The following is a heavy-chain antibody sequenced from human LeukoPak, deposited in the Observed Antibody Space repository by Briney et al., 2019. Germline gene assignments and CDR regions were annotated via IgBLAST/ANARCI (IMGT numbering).Heavy chain of an antibody. D-gene: IGHD3-22*01. Sequence: ASVKVPCKASGYSFNNCGISWVRQAPGQGLEWMGWISGYNGDTKFAQKFQGRVTITTDKSTTTASMELRSLRSDDTAVYFCAREYYYDTSGYYSAYYNYGMDVWGQGTTVTVSS. CDR3: AREYYYDTSGYYSAYYNYGMDV. CDR1: GYSFNNCG. J-gene: IGHJ6*02. CDR2: ISGYNGDT. V-gene: IGHV1-18*01.